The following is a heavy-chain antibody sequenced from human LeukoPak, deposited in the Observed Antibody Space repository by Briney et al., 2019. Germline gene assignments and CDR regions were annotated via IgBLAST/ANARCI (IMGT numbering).Heavy chain of an antibody. D-gene: IGHD3-22*01. CDR1: GFTFSSYE. CDR2: ISSSGSTI. CDR3: AKGPRALITMIVEDNWFDP. V-gene: IGHV3-48*03. J-gene: IGHJ5*02. Sequence: GGSLRLSCAASGFTFSSYEMNWVRQAPGKGLEWVSYISSSGSTIYYADSVKGRFTISRDNSKNTLYLQMNSLRAEDTAVYYCAKGPRALITMIVEDNWFDPWGQGTLVTVSS.